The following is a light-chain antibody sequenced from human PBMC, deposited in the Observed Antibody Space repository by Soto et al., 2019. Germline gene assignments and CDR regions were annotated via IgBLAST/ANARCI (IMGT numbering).Light chain of an antibody. J-gene: IGKJ1*01. CDR1: QNLNNW. CDR2: KAS. Sequence: DIQMTQSPSTLSASVGDRVTITCRASQNLNNWLAWFQQKPGKAPTLLIYKASGLESGVPSRFSGSGSGTEFTLTISSLQHDDFSTYYCQQYNGYPWTFGQGTKVEI. V-gene: IGKV1-5*03. CDR3: QQYNGYPWT.